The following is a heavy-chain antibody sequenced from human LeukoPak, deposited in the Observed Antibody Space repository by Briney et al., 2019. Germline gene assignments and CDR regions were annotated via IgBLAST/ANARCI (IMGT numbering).Heavy chain of an antibody. Sequence: ASVKVSCKASGXXXXXXXMXWXRQAPXXGLEWMGWINPNSGDTKYAQKFQGRVTMTSDTSITTAYMELSSLRSDDTAVYYCTRDGGFDYWGQGTLVTVSS. CDR3: TRDGGFDY. J-gene: IGHJ4*02. D-gene: IGHD2-15*01. CDR2: INPNSGDT. CDR1: GXXXXXXX. V-gene: IGHV1-2*02.